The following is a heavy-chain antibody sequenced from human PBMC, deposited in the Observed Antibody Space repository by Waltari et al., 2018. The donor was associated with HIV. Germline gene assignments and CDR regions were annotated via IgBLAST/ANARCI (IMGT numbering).Heavy chain of an antibody. V-gene: IGHV3-30*18. CDR3: AKGASGWSPGY. CDR2: ISYYGDNK. J-gene: IGHJ4*02. D-gene: IGHD6-19*01. CDR1: GLTLRSYA. Sequence: QVQLVESGGGVVQPGRSLRLSCAALGLTLRSYALHWVRQAPGKGLEWVAVISYYGDNKYYADSVKGRFTISRDNSKNTLYLQMNSLRAEDTAVYYCAKGASGWSPGYWGQGTLVTVSS.